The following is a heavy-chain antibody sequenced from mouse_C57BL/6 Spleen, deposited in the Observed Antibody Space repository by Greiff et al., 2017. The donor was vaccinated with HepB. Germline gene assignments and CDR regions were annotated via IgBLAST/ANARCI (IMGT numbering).Heavy chain of an antibody. J-gene: IGHJ4*01. CDR2: ISSGGDYI. CDR3: TSEGYDGYWAMDY. D-gene: IGHD2-3*01. Sequence: EVKLVESGEGLVKPGGSLKLSCAASGFTFSSYAMSWVRQTPEKRLEWVAYISSGGDYIYYADTVKGRFTISRDNARNTLYLQMSSLKSEDTAMYYFTSEGYDGYWAMDYWGQGTSVTVSS. V-gene: IGHV5-9-1*02. CDR1: GFTFSSYA.